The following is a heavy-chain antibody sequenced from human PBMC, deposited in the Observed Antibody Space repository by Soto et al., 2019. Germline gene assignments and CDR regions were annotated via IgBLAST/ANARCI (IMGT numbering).Heavy chain of an antibody. J-gene: IGHJ5*02. CDR2: LYYTGTT. CDR1: GGSIGSSSYY. D-gene: IGHD2-2*01. CDR3: GAYCIRTYCYDWVAH. V-gene: IGHV4-39*01. Sequence: QMQLQESGPGLVKASETLTLTCSVSGGSIGSSSYYFGWISQPPGKGLEWIGSLYYTGTTYYNASLTIRGTISADKSQQQFSMRLRSATAADTAVYYCGAYCIRTYCYDWVAHWGQGTLVTFSS.